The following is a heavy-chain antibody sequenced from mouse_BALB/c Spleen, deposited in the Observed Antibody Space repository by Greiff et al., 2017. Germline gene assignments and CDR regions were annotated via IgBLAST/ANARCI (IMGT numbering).Heavy chain of an antibody. J-gene: IGHJ4*01. V-gene: IGHV5-4*02. CDR3: ARDRVPYAMDY. Sequence: EVKLMESGGGLVKPGGSLKLSCAASGFTFSDYYMYWVRQTPEKRLEWVATISDGGSYTYYPDSVKGRFTISRDNAKNNLYLQMSSLKSEDTAMYYCARDRVPYAMDYWGQGTSVTVSS. CDR2: ISDGGSYT. D-gene: IGHD5-1*01. CDR1: GFTFSDYY.